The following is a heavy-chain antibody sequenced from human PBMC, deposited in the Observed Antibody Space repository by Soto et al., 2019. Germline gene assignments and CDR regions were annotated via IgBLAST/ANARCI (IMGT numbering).Heavy chain of an antibody. V-gene: IGHV4-38-2*01. CDR2: IYHSGST. CDR1: GYSISSGYY. D-gene: IGHD1-7*01. CDR3: ARVGETGNTIGGLNWFDP. J-gene: IGHJ5*02. Sequence: SETLSLTCAVSGYSISSGYYWGWIRQPPGKGLEWIGSIYHSGSTYYNPSLKSRVTISVDTSKNQFSLKLSSVTAADTAVYYCARVGETGNTIGGLNWFDPWGQGNLVTVSS.